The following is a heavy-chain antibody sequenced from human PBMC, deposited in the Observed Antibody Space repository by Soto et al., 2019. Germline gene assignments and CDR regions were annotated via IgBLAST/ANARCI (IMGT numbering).Heavy chain of an antibody. V-gene: IGHV1-46*03. CDR1: GYTFTSYY. J-gene: IGHJ6*02. CDR3: ARGGSGSPAASLRVYGMDV. Sequence: QVQLVQSGAEVKKPGASVKVSCKASGYTFTSYYMHWVRQAPGQGLEWMGIINPSGGSTSYAQKFHGRVTMTRDTSTSTVYVELSSLRSEDTAVYYCARGGSGSPAASLRVYGMDVWGQGTTVTVSS. CDR2: INPSGGST. D-gene: IGHD1-26*01.